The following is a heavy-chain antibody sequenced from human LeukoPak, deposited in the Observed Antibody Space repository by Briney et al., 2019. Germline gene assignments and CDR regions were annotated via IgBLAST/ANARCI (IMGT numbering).Heavy chain of an antibody. V-gene: IGHV4-59*01. Sequence: SETLSLTCTVSGGSLTYYYWSWIRQPPGKGLEWIGYIYYSGSTNYNPSLKSRVTISVDTSKNQFSLKLSSVTAADTAVYYCARGWDDYYDSSGYYYYFDYWGQGTLVTVSS. J-gene: IGHJ4*02. CDR1: GGSLTYYY. CDR2: IYYSGST. D-gene: IGHD3-22*01. CDR3: ARGWDDYYDSSGYYYYFDY.